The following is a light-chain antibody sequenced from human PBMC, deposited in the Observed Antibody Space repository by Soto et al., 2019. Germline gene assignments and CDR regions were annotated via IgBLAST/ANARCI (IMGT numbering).Light chain of an antibody. V-gene: IGKV1-5*01. CDR3: QQYNSYLLT. J-gene: IGKJ3*01. CDR2: DAS. CDR1: QSISRS. Sequence: DIQMTQSPSTLSASVGDRVTITCWASQSISRSLAWYQQKPGKAPNLLIYDASSLESGVPSRFSGSGFGTEFTLTISSLQPDDFATYYCQQYNSYLLTFGPGTTVDIK.